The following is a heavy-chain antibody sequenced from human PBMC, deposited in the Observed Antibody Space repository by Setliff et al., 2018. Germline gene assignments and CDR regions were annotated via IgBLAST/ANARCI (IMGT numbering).Heavy chain of an antibody. Sequence: GGSLRLSCAASGFTFSHFAVTWVRQSPGRGLEWVASIGAGGDYTKYADSVKGRFTISRDYAKNSLYLQVNSLRAEDTAVYYCARDWRHKAMDVWGQGTTVTVSS. CDR1: GFTFSHFA. D-gene: IGHD2-21*01. J-gene: IGHJ6*02. CDR3: ARDWRHKAMDV. V-gene: IGHV3-21*01. CDR2: IGAGGDYT.